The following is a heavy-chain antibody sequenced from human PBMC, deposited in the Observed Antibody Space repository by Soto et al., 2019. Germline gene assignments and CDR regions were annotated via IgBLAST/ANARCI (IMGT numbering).Heavy chain of an antibody. J-gene: IGHJ4*02. D-gene: IGHD5-12*01. CDR3: ATWGRFSDGYNFADY. CDR2: ISSSSTYI. Sequence: GGSLRLSCAASGFTFISYSMNWVRQAPGKGLEWVSSISSSSTYIYYADSLKGRFTISRDNAKNSLYLQMNSLRAEDTAVYYCATWGRFSDGYNFADYWGQGTLVTVSS. V-gene: IGHV3-21*01. CDR1: GFTFISYS.